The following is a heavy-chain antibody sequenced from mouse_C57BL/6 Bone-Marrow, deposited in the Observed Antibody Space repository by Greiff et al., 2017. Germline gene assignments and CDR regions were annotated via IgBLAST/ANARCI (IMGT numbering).Heavy chain of an antibody. D-gene: IGHD2-4*01. Sequence: EVKLMESGGGLVQPKGSLKLSCAASGFSFNTYAMNWVRQAPGKGLEWVARIRSKSNNYATYYADSVKDRFTISRDDSESMLYLQMNNLKTEDTAMYYCVSYDYDESYYAMDYWGQGTSVTVSS. V-gene: IGHV10-1*01. CDR2: IRSKSNNYAT. CDR3: VSYDYDESYYAMDY. CDR1: GFSFNTYA. J-gene: IGHJ4*01.